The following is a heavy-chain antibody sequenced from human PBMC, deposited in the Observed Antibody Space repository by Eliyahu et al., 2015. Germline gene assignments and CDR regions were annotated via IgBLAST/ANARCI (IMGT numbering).Heavy chain of an antibody. CDR2: INPRGGST. J-gene: IGHJ1*01. Sequence: QVQLVQSGAEVKKPGASVKVSCKASGYXXTSYYMHWVRQAPGQGLEWMGIINPRGGSTSYAQKFQGRVTMTRDTPTSTVYMELSSLRSEDTAVYYCARDQGGIAVAGTGYFQHWGQGTLVTVSS. V-gene: IGHV1-46*01. CDR1: GYXXTSYY. D-gene: IGHD6-19*01. CDR3: ARDQGGIAVAGTGYFQH.